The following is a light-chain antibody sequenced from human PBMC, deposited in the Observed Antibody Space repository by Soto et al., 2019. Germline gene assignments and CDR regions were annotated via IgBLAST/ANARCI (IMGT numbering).Light chain of an antibody. V-gene: IGLV8-61*01. CDR1: SGSVSTSYY. Sequence: QAVVTQEPSFSVSPGGTVTLTCGLSSGSVSTSYYPSWYQQTPGQAPRTLLYSTNTRSSGVPDRFSGSILGNKAALTITRAQADDESDYYCVLYMGSGIAVFGGGTKVTVL. CDR3: VLYMGSGIAV. CDR2: STN. J-gene: IGLJ2*01.